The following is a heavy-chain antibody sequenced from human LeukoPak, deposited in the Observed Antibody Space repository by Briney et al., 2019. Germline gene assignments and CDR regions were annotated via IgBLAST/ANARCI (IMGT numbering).Heavy chain of an antibody. CDR2: ISSSSGTI. V-gene: IGHV3-48*02. CDR1: GFTFSTYS. Sequence: GGSLRLSCAASGFTFSTYSMKWVRQAPGKGLEWVSYISSSSGTIYYADSVKGRFTISRDNAKNSLYLQMNGLRDEDTAVYYCAKDKGREGDYWGQGNLVTVSS. CDR3: AKDKGREGDY. J-gene: IGHJ4*02.